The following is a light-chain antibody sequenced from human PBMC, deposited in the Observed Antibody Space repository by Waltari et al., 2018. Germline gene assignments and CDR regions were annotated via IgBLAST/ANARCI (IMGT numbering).Light chain of an antibody. Sequence: DIQMTQSPSSLSASVGDRVTITCRASQSISSYLIWYQQKPGRAPKLLIYAASSLQSGGPSRFSSSGSVQDFTLTISSLPPEDCATYYCHQSYSTPPYTFGQGTKLEIK. CDR3: HQSYSTPPYT. V-gene: IGKV1-39*01. J-gene: IGKJ2*01. CDR2: AAS. CDR1: QSISSY.